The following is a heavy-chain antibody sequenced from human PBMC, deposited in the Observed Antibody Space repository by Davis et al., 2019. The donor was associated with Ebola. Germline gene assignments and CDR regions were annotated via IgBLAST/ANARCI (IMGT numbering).Heavy chain of an antibody. D-gene: IGHD6-13*01. CDR2: IIPILGIA. V-gene: IGHV1-69*02. CDR1: GCTFSSYT. Sequence: SVKVSCKASGCTFSSYTISWVRQAPGQGLEWMGRIIPILGIANYAQKFQGRVTITANKSTSTAYMELSSLRYEDTAAYYCGSGVAAAGDYWGQGTLVTVSS. J-gene: IGHJ4*02. CDR3: GSGVAAAGDY.